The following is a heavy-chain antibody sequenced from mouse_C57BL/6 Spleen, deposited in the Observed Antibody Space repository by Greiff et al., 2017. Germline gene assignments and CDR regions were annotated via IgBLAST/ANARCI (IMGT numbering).Heavy chain of an antibody. D-gene: IGHD2-14*01. Sequence: QVQLQQSGPGLVQPSQSLSITCTVSGFSLTSYGVHWVRQSPGKGLEWLGVIWSGGSTDYTAAFISRLSISKDNSKSQVFFKMNSLQADDTAIYYCARDEDRDEGFAYWGQGTLVTVSA. CDR2: IWSGGST. CDR1: GFSLTSYG. V-gene: IGHV2-2*01. CDR3: ARDEDRDEGFAY. J-gene: IGHJ3*01.